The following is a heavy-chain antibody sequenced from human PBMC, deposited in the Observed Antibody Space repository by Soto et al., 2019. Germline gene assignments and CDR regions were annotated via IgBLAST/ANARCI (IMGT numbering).Heavy chain of an antibody. CDR3: ARGPVPYYDFWSGYYTLSRHYYYMDV. Sequence: GASVKVSCKASGYTFTSYDINWVRQATGQGLEWMGWMNPNSGNTGYAQKFQGRVTMTRNTSISTAYMELSSLRSEDTAVYYCARGPVPYYDFWSGYYTLSRHYYYMDVWGKGTTVTV. CDR2: MNPNSGNT. CDR1: GYTFTSYD. D-gene: IGHD3-3*01. V-gene: IGHV1-8*01. J-gene: IGHJ6*03.